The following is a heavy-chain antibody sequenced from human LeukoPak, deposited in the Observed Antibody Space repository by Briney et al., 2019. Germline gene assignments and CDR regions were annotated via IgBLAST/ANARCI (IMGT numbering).Heavy chain of an antibody. J-gene: IGHJ4*02. D-gene: IGHD3-10*01. CDR1: GFTLSSYG. CDR2: IRYDGSNK. CDR3: AKDRRITMVRGVIDY. V-gene: IGHV3-30*02. Sequence: GGSLRLPCAASGFTLSSYGMHWVRQAPGKGLEWVAFIRYDGSNKYYADSVKGRFTISRDNSKNTLYLQMNSLRAEDTAVYYCAKDRRITMVRGVIDYWGQGTLVTVSS.